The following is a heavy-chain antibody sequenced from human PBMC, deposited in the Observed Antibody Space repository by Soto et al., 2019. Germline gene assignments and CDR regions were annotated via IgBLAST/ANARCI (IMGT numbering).Heavy chain of an antibody. V-gene: IGHV4-4*02. CDR2: IHHSGST. J-gene: IGHJ4*02. CDR1: GASISSEQS. Sequence: SETLSLTCAVSGASISSEQSWSWVRQPPGKGLEWVGEIHHSGSTNNNPSLTARVSMSVEKSKSQFSQMLRSVSAADAAVYYCARHVNLPLAGTGFDSWGRGTLVTVSS. D-gene: IGHD6-19*01. CDR3: ARHVNLPLAGTGFDS.